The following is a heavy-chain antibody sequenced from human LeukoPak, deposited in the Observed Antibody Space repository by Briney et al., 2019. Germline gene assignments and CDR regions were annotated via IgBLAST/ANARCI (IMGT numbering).Heavy chain of an antibody. Sequence: SVKVSCKASRGTFSSYAISWVRQAPGQGLEWMGRIIPIFGIANYAQKFQGRVTITADKSTSTAYMELSSLRSEDTAVYYCARDRYCGGDCYSNFDYWGQGTLVTVSS. D-gene: IGHD2-21*02. CDR1: RGTFSSYA. CDR2: IIPIFGIA. CDR3: ARDRYCGGDCYSNFDY. V-gene: IGHV1-69*04. J-gene: IGHJ4*02.